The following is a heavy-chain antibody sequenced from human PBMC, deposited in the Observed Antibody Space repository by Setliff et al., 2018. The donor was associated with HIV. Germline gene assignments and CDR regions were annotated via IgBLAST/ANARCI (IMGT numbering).Heavy chain of an antibody. CDR3: ASRVYYYDSSGYLREEGFDP. CDR1: GGSISSSSYY. CDR2: IYYSGST. D-gene: IGHD3-22*01. J-gene: IGHJ5*02. Sequence: PSETLSLTCTVSGGSISSSSYYWGWIRQPPGKGLEWIGSIYYSGSTNYNPSLKSRVTISVDTSKNQFSLTLSSVTAADAAVYYCASRVYYYDSSGYLREEGFDPWGQGTLVTVSS. V-gene: IGHV4-39*01.